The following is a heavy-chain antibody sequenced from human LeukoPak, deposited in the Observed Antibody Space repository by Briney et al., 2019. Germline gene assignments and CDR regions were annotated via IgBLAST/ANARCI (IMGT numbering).Heavy chain of an antibody. CDR3: ARGTRFLEGYHV. D-gene: IGHD3-3*01. J-gene: IGHJ4*02. CDR1: AYTFTVYY. Sequence: GAAVTVTFTASAYTFTVYYMHWVRQAPAQGQERMGWINPNSGGTNYAQKFQGRVTMTRETSISTAYREVSRLRSDDTAVDYCARGTRFLEGYHVWGQGTLVTVSS. V-gene: IGHV1-2*02. CDR2: INPNSGGT.